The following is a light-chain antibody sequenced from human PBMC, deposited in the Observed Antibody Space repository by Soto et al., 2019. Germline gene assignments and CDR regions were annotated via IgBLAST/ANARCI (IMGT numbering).Light chain of an antibody. CDR1: QAVSTY. J-gene: IGKJ1*01. V-gene: IGKV3-11*01. Sequence: VLTQSPATLSLSPGERATLSCRASQAVSTYVAWYQHKPGQAPRLLISDASNRATGIPARFSGSGSGTDFTLTISSLEPEDFAVYYCQHRMNWPWTFGQGTKVDIK. CDR2: DAS. CDR3: QHRMNWPWT.